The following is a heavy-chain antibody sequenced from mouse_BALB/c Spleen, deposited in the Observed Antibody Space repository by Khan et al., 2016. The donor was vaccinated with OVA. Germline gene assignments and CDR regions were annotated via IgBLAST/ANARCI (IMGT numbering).Heavy chain of an antibody. D-gene: IGHD1-1*01. J-gene: IGHJ2*01. V-gene: IGHV14-3*02. CDR3: ARGTYYNGSSFDY. CDR1: GFNIKDNY. Sequence: EVQLQQSGAELVKPGASVKLSCTASGFNIKDNYIHWVRQRPEQGLEWIGRIDPANGKTKYDPKFQDKATLTADKSSNTAYLHLSRLTSEDTAVYYCARGTYYNGSSFDYWGQGTTLKVSA. CDR2: IDPANGKT.